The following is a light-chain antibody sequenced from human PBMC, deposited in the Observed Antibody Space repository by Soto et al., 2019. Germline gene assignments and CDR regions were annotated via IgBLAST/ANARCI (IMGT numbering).Light chain of an antibody. CDR1: QSVLHTSNSNNY. CDR2: WAS. Sequence: DIVMTQSPDSLAVSLGERATLNCKSSQSVLHTSNSNNYVAWYQQKPGQPPKLIIYWASTRESGVPDRFSGSGSGTDFTLTINSLQAEDVAVYFCRQYHSLPLTFGGGTKVEIK. CDR3: RQYHSLPLT. V-gene: IGKV4-1*01. J-gene: IGKJ4*01.